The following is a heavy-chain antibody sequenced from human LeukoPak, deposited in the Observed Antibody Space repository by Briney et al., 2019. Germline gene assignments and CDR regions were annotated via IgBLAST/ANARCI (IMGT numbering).Heavy chain of an antibody. CDR1: GYTFTGYY. Sequence: ASVKVSCKASGYTFTGYYMHWMRQAPGQGLEWMGWINPNSGGTNCAQKFQGRVTMTRDTSISTAYMELSSLRSDDTAVYYCARDPRTTKNAFDIWGQGTMVTVSS. CDR2: INPNSGGT. D-gene: IGHD4-11*01. J-gene: IGHJ3*02. CDR3: ARDPRTTKNAFDI. V-gene: IGHV1-2*02.